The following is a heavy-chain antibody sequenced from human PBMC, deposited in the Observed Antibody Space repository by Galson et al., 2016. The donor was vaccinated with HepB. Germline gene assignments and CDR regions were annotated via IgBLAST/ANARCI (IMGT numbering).Heavy chain of an antibody. CDR3: ARGSSTGIFDY. J-gene: IGHJ4*02. Sequence: SLRLSCAASGFTFRASSMNWVRQAPGKGLEWISFISSSSDTVHYADSVKGRFTISRDNAKNSLHLHIDSLRAEDTAVYYCARGSSTGIFDYWGQGTLVTVSS. D-gene: IGHD2-8*02. CDR2: ISSSSDTV. V-gene: IGHV3-48*01. CDR1: GFTFRASS.